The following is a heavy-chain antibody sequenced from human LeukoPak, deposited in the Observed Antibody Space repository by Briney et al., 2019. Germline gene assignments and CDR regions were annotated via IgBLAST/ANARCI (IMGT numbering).Heavy chain of an antibody. CDR3: ARRALAGYWFAP. CDR1: GDSLSRGAYY. V-gene: IGHV4-30-2*01. D-gene: IGHD6-19*01. Sequence: SETLSLTCAGSGDSLSRGAYYWRWLRQTPGRGLEWIGYIYSSGSTYYDPSLKRRVPLSLDSSQNQFSLSVTSVTAADTAVYYCARRALAGYWFAPWGQGTLVTVSS. CDR2: IYSSGST. J-gene: IGHJ5*02.